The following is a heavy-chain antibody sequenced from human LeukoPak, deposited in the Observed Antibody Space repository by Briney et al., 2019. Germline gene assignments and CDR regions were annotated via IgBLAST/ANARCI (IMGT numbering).Heavy chain of an antibody. CDR3: ARVSSYGFDY. CDR1: GFTFRSYS. D-gene: IGHD4-17*01. Sequence: PGGSLRLSCSASGFTFRSYSMNWVRQAPGKGPEWVSSISSSSSYIYYADPVKGRFTISRDNAKNSLYLQMNSLRAEDTAVYYCARVSSYGFDYWGQGTTVTVSS. CDR2: ISSSSSYI. V-gene: IGHV3-21*01. J-gene: IGHJ4*02.